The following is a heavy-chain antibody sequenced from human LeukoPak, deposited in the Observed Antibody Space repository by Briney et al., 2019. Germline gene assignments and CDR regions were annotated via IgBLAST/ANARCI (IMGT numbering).Heavy chain of an antibody. CDR1: GYTFTSYD. J-gene: IGHJ4*02. V-gene: IGHV1-8*01. CDR2: MNPNSGNT. CDR3: ARTSSSWTHMSY. D-gene: IGHD6-13*01. Sequence: GASVKVSCKASGYTFTSYDINWARQATGQGLEWMGWMNPNSGNTGYAQKFQGRVTMTRNTSISTAYMELSSLRSEDTAVYYCARTSSSWTHMSYWGQGTLVTVSS.